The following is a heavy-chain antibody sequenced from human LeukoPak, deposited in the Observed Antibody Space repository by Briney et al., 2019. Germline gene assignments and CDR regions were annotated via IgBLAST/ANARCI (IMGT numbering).Heavy chain of an antibody. Sequence: GASVKVSCKASGYTFTSYGISWVRQAPGQGLEWMGWISAYNGNKNYAQKLQGRVTMTTDTSKSTAYMELRSLRSDDTAVYYCARDGGRGWYQDFEAFDIWGQGTMVTVSS. D-gene: IGHD6-19*01. J-gene: IGHJ3*02. CDR3: ARDGGRGWYQDFEAFDI. CDR2: ISAYNGNK. V-gene: IGHV1-18*01. CDR1: GYTFTSYG.